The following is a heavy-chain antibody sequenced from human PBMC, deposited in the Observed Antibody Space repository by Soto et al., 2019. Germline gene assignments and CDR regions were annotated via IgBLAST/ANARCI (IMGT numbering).Heavy chain of an antibody. CDR2: IYHSGNT. D-gene: IGHD3-3*01. CDR3: ARAEGDFGVVIMAS. V-gene: IGHV4-31*03. CDR1: GGSISSGGYF. J-gene: IGHJ5*02. Sequence: VQLQESGPGLVKPSQTLSLTCTVSGGSISSGGYFWSWIRQHPGKGLEWIGYIYHSGNTYYNPSLKSRVTISVDTSKTQFSLKLSSVTAADTAVYYCARAEGDFGVVIMASWGQGTLVTVSS.